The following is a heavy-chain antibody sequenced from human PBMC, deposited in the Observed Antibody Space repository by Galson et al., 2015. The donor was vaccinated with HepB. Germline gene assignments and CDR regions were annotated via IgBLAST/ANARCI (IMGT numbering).Heavy chain of an antibody. J-gene: IGHJ5*02. CDR2: TYYRSKWYN. CDR3: ARTDYDFWSGVGDWFDP. CDR1: GDSVSSNSAA. Sequence: CAISGDSVSSNSAAWNWIRQSPSRGLEWLGRTYYRSKWYNDYAVSVKSRITINPDTSKNQFSLQLNSVTPEDTAVYYCARTDYDFWSGVGDWFDPWGQGTLVTVSS. D-gene: IGHD3-3*01. V-gene: IGHV6-1*01.